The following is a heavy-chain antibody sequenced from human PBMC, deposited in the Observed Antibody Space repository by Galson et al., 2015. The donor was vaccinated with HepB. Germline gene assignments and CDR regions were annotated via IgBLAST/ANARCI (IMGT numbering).Heavy chain of an antibody. D-gene: IGHD3-3*01. CDR2: IDWDDDK. CDR3: ARLLLRRGYDSGDAFDF. CDR1: GFSLSASTMC. V-gene: IGHV2-70*11. Sequence: PALVKPTQTLTLTCTFSGFSLSASTMCVSWIRQPPGKALEWLGRIDWDDDKYYNTSLKTRLTISKDTSKNEVVLRMTNMDPVDTAIYFCARLLLRRGYDSGDAFDFWGQGSMVIVSS. J-gene: IGHJ3*01.